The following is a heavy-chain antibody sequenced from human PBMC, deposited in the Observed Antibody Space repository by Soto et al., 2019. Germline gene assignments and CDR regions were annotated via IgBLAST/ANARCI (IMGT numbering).Heavy chain of an antibody. CDR1: GDSILSGGYY. CDR2: IYSIGTT. V-gene: IGHV4-31*03. Sequence: QVQLQESGPGLVKPSETLSLKCSVSGDSILSGGYYWTWIRQHPGKGLEWIGYIYSIGTTFYNPSHKRRVSIEVAVSKNLVSRTLNSATAADTAVYYCARRQKSAPTVHWLVDLWGGGTLVTVSS. CDR3: ARRQKSAPTVHWLVDL. J-gene: IGHJ2*01. D-gene: IGHD3-9*01.